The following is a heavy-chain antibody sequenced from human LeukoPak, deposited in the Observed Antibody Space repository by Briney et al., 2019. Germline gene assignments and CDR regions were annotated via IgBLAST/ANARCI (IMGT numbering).Heavy chain of an antibody. Sequence: SETLSLTCTVSGYSISSGYYWGWIRQPPGKGLEWIGYIYYTGTSYNPSLKSRVTISVDTSKNQFSLKLSSVTAADTAVYYCARLEVVTPPYYFDYWGQGTLVTVSS. CDR2: IYYTGT. D-gene: IGHD4-23*01. CDR1: GYSISSGYY. J-gene: IGHJ4*02. CDR3: ARLEVVTPPYYFDY. V-gene: IGHV4-38-2*02.